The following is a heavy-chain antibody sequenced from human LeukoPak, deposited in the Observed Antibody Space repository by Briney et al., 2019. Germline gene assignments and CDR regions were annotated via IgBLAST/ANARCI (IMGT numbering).Heavy chain of an antibody. CDR2: ISGSGGST. D-gene: IGHD2-2*01. J-gene: IGHJ4*02. Sequence: GGSPRLSCAASGFTFSSYAMSWVRQAPGKGLEWVSAISGSGGSTYYADSVKGRFTISRDKSKDTVFLQMNSLRAEDTAVYFCAKGRSSTSSYDYWGQGTLVTVSS. V-gene: IGHV3-23*01. CDR1: GFTFSSYA. CDR3: AKGRSSTSSYDY.